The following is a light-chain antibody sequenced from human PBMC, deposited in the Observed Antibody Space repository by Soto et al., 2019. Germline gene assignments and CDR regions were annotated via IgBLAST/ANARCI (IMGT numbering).Light chain of an antibody. CDR3: QQYNNWPPVT. CDR2: GAS. CDR1: QSISSY. V-gene: IGKV3-11*01. Sequence: EIVLTQSPATLSLSPGERATLSCRASQSISSYLAWYQQKPGQAPRLLIYGASSRATGIPDRFSGSGSGTDFTLTISRLEPEDFAVYYCQQYNNWPPVTFGQGTKVDI. J-gene: IGKJ1*01.